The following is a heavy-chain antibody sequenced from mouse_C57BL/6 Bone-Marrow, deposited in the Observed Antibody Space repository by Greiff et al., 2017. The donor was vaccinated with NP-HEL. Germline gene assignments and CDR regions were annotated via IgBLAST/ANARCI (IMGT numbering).Heavy chain of an antibody. CDR1: GYTFTSYW. CDR2: IDPNSGGT. V-gene: IGHV1-72*01. CDR3: VTTVDPMDY. D-gene: IGHD1-1*01. Sequence: VLLQQPGAELVKPGASVKLSCKASGYTFTSYWMNWVKQRPGRGLEWIGRIDPNSGGTKYNEKFKSKAILTVDNPTSTTYMQLSSLTSEDSAVYYCVTTVDPMDYWGQGTSVTVSS. J-gene: IGHJ4*01.